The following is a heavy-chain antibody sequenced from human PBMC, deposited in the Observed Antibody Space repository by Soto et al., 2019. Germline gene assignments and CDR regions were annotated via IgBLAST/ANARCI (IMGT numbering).Heavy chain of an antibody. CDR1: GYILSSYY. V-gene: IGHV1-46*01. D-gene: IGHD2-21*02. J-gene: IGHJ5*02. CDR3: ARSYCGGDCPNNWLDT. Sequence: AASVKVSCKASGYILSSYYMHWVRQAPGQGLEWMGIINPSGGSTTYAQKFQGRVTMTRDTSTSTVYMELSSLRSDDTAMYYCARSYCGGDCPNNWLDTWGQGTLVTVSS. CDR2: INPSGGST.